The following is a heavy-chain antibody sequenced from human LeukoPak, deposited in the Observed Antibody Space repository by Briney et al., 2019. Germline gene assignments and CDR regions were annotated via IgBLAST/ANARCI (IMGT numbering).Heavy chain of an antibody. CDR1: GFTLSAYE. V-gene: IGHV3-48*03. CDR3: AREMWDSYGYVDY. Sequence: GGSLRLSCAASGFTLSAYEMNWVRQTPGKGLEWISCISGPSTYYADSVKGRFTISRDNAKNSLYLQMNSLRDEDTAVYYCAREMWDSYGYVDYWGQGTLVTVSS. J-gene: IGHJ4*02. D-gene: IGHD5-18*01. CDR2: ISGPST.